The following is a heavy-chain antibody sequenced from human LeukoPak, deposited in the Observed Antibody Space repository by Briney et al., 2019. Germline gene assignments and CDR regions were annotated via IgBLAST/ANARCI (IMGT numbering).Heavy chain of an antibody. J-gene: IGHJ5*02. CDR1: GFTFSSYS. D-gene: IGHD1-26*01. Sequence: GGSLRLSCAASGFTFSSYSMNWVRQAPGKGLEWVSYISSSSSTIYYADSVKGRFTISRDNAKNSLYLQMNSLRAEDTAVYYCARGVGATLNWFDPWGQGTLVTVSS. CDR2: ISSSSSTI. V-gene: IGHV3-48*01. CDR3: ARGVGATLNWFDP.